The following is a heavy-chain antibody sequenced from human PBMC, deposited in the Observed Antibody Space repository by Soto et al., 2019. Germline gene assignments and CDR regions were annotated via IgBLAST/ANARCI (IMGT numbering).Heavy chain of an antibody. D-gene: IGHD2-2*01. CDR1: GGSISSSSYY. CDR3: AGTLGYCSSTSCYEDSTHFDY. J-gene: IGHJ4*02. Sequence: SETLSLTCTVSGGSISSSSYYWGWIRQPPGKGLEWIGSIYYSGSTYYNPSLKSRVTISVDTSKNQFSLKLSSVTAADTAVYYCAGTLGYCSSTSCYEDSTHFDYWGQGTLVTVSS. CDR2: IYYSGST. V-gene: IGHV4-39*01.